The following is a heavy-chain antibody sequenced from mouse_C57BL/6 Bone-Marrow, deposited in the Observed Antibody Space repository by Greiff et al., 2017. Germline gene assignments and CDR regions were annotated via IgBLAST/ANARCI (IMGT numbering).Heavy chain of an antibody. CDR2: IRSKSNNYAT. CDR1: GFSFNTYA. CDR3: VRHGDYGYDGDY. Sequence: EVQRVESGGGLVQPKGSLKLSCAASGFSFNTYAMNWVRQAPGKGLEWVARIRSKSNNYATYYADSVKDRFTISRDDSESMLYLQMNNVKTEDTAMYYCVRHGDYGYDGDYWGQGTTLTVSS. D-gene: IGHD2-2*01. V-gene: IGHV10-1*01. J-gene: IGHJ2*01.